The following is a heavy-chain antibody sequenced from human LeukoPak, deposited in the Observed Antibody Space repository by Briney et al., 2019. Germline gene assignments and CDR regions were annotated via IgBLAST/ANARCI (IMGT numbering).Heavy chain of an antibody. Sequence: PSETLSLTCTVSGGSISSYSWSWIRQPPGKGLDWIGYVFHSGSTNYNPSLKGRVTMSADTSKNQFSLKLSSVTAADTAVYYCARRYCSGGYCYADVWGKGTTVTVSS. J-gene: IGHJ6*03. CDR3: ARRYCSGGYCYADV. CDR1: GGSISSYS. D-gene: IGHD2-15*01. V-gene: IGHV4-59*08. CDR2: VFHSGST.